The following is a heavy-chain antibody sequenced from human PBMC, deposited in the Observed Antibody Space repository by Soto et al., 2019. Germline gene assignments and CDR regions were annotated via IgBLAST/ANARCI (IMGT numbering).Heavy chain of an antibody. D-gene: IGHD3-22*01. CDR1: GGTFSSYA. V-gene: IGHV1-69*13. CDR2: IIPIFGTA. J-gene: IGHJ4*02. CDR3: ARPTYYYDSSGYHDGRFDY. Sequence: SVKVSCKASGGTFSSYAIIWVRQAPGQGLEWMGGIIPIFGTANYAQKFQGRVTITADESTSTAYMELSSLRSEDTAVYYCARPTYYYDSSGYHDGRFDYWGQGTLVTVSS.